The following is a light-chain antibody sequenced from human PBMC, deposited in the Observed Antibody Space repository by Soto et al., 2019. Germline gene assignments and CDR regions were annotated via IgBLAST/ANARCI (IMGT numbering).Light chain of an antibody. J-gene: IGLJ3*02. Sequence: QSALTQPPSVSWSPGQSVTISCIGTSSDVGSYNRVSWYQQSPGTAPKLIIYEVTNRPSGVADRFSGSKSGNTASLTISGLQAEDEADYYCISYTSRNALGFGGGTKVTVL. CDR2: EVT. V-gene: IGLV2-18*02. CDR1: SSDVGSYNR. CDR3: ISYTSRNALG.